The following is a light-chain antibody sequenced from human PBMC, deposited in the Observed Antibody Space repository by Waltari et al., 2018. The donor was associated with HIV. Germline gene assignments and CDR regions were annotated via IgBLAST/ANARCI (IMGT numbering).Light chain of an antibody. CDR2: DVS. Sequence: QFALPQPAPVPGSLGQSITIPCPGTSSDSGGYNFVSWYQQHPGKAPKLMIYDVSNRPSGVSNRFSGSKSGNTASLTISGLQAEDEADYYCSSYTSSSTFWVFGGGTKLTVL. CDR1: SSDSGGYNF. V-gene: IGLV2-14*03. CDR3: SSYTSSSTFWV. J-gene: IGLJ3*02.